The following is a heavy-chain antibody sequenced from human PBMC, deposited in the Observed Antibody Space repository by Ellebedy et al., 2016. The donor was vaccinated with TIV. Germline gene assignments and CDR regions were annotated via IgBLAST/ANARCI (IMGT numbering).Heavy chain of an antibody. V-gene: IGHV3-21*01. CDR3: ARDAKRWSSSSPYYFDY. J-gene: IGHJ4*02. Sequence: GESLKISXAASGFTFSSYSMNWVRQAPGKGLEWVSSISSSSSYIYYADSVKGRFTISRDNAKNSLYLQMNSLRAEDTAVYYCARDAKRWSSSSPYYFDYWGQGTLVTVSS. CDR1: GFTFSSYS. D-gene: IGHD6-6*01. CDR2: ISSSSSYI.